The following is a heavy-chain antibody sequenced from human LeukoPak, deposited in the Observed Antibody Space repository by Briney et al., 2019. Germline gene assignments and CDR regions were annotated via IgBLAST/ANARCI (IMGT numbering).Heavy chain of an antibody. V-gene: IGHV3-23*01. Sequence: QPGGSLRLSCAASGFTFSIYAVSWVRQTPGKGLEWVSAISGSGGSTYYADSVKGRFTISRDNSENTLYLQMNSLRAEDTAVYYCANTLTTVVIPGAFDIWGQGTMVTVSS. CDR3: ANTLTTVVIPGAFDI. D-gene: IGHD4-17*01. CDR1: GFTFSIYA. J-gene: IGHJ3*02. CDR2: ISGSGGST.